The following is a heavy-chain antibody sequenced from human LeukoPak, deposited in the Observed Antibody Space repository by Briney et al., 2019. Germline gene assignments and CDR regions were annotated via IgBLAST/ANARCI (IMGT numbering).Heavy chain of an antibody. D-gene: IGHD3-3*02. J-gene: IGHJ4*02. CDR2: IYYSGSI. CDR3: ARRGLIFGVVTPFDY. Sequence: TSETLSLTCSVSGGSISSSSYYWGWIRQPPGKGLEWIGSIYYSGSIYYNPSLKSRVTISVDTSKNQFSLKLGSVTAADTAVYYCARRGLIFGVVTPFDYWGQGTLVTVSS. CDR1: GGSISSSSYY. V-gene: IGHV4-39*01.